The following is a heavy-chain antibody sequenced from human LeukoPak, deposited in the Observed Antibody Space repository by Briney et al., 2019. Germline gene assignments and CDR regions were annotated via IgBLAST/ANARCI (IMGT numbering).Heavy chain of an antibody. Sequence: PGGSLRLSCAASGFTFSDYYMSWIRQAPGKGLEWVSYISSSGGTIYYADSVKGRFTISRDNAKNSLYLQMNSLRAEDTAVYYCARIITIFGVVTRAFYYMDVWGKGTTVTVSS. CDR3: ARIITIFGVVTRAFYYMDV. D-gene: IGHD3-3*01. J-gene: IGHJ6*03. CDR1: GFTFSDYY. CDR2: ISSSGGTI. V-gene: IGHV3-11*04.